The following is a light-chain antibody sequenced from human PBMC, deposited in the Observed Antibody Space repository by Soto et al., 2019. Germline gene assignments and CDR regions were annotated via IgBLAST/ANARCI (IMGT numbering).Light chain of an antibody. J-gene: IGLJ3*02. CDR1: SSDVGGYNY. V-gene: IGLV2-14*01. Sequence: QSVLTQPASVSGSPGQSITISCTGTSSDVGGYNYVSWYQHHPGKAPKLMIYEVSDRPSGVSNRFSGSKSGNTASLTISGLQAEDEADYYCTSYTSTTSWVFGGGTKVTVL. CDR2: EVS. CDR3: TSYTSTTSWV.